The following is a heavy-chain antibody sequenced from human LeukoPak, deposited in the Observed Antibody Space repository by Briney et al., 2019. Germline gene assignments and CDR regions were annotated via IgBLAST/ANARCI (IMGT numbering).Heavy chain of an antibody. CDR2: IYYSGNT. J-gene: IGHJ4*02. CDR1: GGSMSSYY. V-gene: IGHV4-59*08. CDR3: ARGARAGYNLEPFDY. D-gene: IGHD5-24*01. Sequence: PSETLSLTCTVSGGSMSSYYWSCIRQPPGKGLEWIGYIYYSGNTKYNPSLKSLVTISVDTSKNQFSLKLSSVTAADTAVYYCARGARAGYNLEPFDYWGQGTLVTVSS.